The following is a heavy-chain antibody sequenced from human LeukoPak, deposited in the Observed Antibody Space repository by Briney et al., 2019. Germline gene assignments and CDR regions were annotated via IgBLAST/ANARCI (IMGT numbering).Heavy chain of an antibody. D-gene: IGHD6-13*01. CDR1: GFTFSGYA. CDR3: AKGLLTKTHGISWDPFDS. Sequence: PGGSLRPSCPASGFTFSGYAMTWVRQAPGKGLEWVATISGPGSTTYYADSVKGRFTISRDNSQNTLYLQMNSLRAEDTAIYYCAKGLLTKTHGISWDPFDSWGQGTLVSVSS. CDR2: ISGPGSTT. V-gene: IGHV3-23*01. J-gene: IGHJ4*02.